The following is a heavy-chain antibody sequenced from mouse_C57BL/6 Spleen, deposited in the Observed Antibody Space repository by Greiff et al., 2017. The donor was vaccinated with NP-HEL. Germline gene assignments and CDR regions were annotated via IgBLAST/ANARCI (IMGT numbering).Heavy chain of an antibody. Sequence: EVQLQESGPGLVKPSQSLSLTCSVTGYSITSGYYWNWIRQFPGNKLEWMGYISYDGSNNYKPSLKNRISITRDKSKNQFFLKLNSVTTEDTATYYCARGFYYDYEEGAYYSMDYLGQGTSVTVSS. CDR3: ARGFYYDYEEGAYYSMDY. CDR1: GYSITSGYY. V-gene: IGHV3-6*01. CDR2: ISYDGSN. D-gene: IGHD2-4*01. J-gene: IGHJ4*01.